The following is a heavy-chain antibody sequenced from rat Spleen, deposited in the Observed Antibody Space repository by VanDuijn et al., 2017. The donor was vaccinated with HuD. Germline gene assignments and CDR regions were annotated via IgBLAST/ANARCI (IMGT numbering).Heavy chain of an antibody. CDR2: ISPSGGST. Sequence: EVQLEESGGGLVQPGRSLKLSCAASGFIFSDYNMAWVRQAPKKGLEWVATISPSGGSTNYRDSVKGRFTISRDNAKSTLYLQMDGLRSEDTATYYCATDGTRISRFAYWGQGTLVTVSS. D-gene: IGHD1-4*01. CDR1: GFIFSDYN. J-gene: IGHJ3*01. V-gene: IGHV5-7*01. CDR3: ATDGTRISRFAY.